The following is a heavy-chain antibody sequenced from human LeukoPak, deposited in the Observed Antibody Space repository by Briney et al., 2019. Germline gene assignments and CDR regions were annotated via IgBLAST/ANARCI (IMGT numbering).Heavy chain of an antibody. J-gene: IGHJ4*02. CDR2: VHYSGTA. CDR3: ARGYGDFRVEGRYFHS. Sequence: SETLSLTCTVSDGSITNYDWSWVRQPPGKGLEFIGHVHYSGTANYNPSLRSRVPISIDTSKKHFSLKLKSVTGADTAVYYCARGYGDFRVEGRYFHSWGQGTLVTVSS. CDR1: DGSITNYD. V-gene: IGHV4-59*01. D-gene: IGHD4-17*01.